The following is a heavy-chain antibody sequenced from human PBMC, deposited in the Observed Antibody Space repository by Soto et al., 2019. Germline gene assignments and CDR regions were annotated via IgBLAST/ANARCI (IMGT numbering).Heavy chain of an antibody. J-gene: IGHJ6*03. CDR1: GGSISSYY. V-gene: IGHV4-59*01. CDR3: ARGGAAGPYYYYYYMDV. Sequence: KQSQTLSLTCTVSGGSISSYYWSWIRQPPGKGLEWIGYIYYSGSTNYNPSLKSRVTISVDTSKNQFSLKLSSVTAADTAVYYCARGGAAGPYYYYYYMDVWGKGTTVTVSS. D-gene: IGHD6-13*01. CDR2: IYYSGST.